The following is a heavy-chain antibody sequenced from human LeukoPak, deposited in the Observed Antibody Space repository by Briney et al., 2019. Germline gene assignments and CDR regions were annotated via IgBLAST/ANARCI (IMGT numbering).Heavy chain of an antibody. Sequence: ASVKVSCKASGYTFTGYYMHWVRQAAGQGLEWMEWINPNSGGNNYAQDFQGRVTMTRAQSISPAYLEVSRLRSDDTAVYFWAREDSSGYDYWGQGTLVTVSS. J-gene: IGHJ4*02. V-gene: IGHV1-2*02. CDR3: AREDSSGYDY. CDR2: INPNSGGN. D-gene: IGHD3-22*01. CDR1: GYTFTGYY.